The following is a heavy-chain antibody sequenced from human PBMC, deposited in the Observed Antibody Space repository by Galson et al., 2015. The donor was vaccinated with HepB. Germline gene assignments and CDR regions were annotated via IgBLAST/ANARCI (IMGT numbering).Heavy chain of an antibody. CDR1: GGSINSSNYY. D-gene: IGHD3-22*01. CDR3: ARDSAYSMIVVVPYWYFDL. CDR2: MHYSGST. V-gene: IGHV4-39*07. Sequence: LTCTVSGGSINSSNYYWVWIRQSPGKGLEWIGSMHYSGSTYQNPSLKSRVTISIDTSKNQFSLKLGSCTAADTAVYYCARDSAYSMIVVVPYWYFDLWGRGTLVTVSS. J-gene: IGHJ2*01.